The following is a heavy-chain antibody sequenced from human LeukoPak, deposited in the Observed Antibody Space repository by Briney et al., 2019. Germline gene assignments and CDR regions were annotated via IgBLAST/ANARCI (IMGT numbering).Heavy chain of an antibody. V-gene: IGHV3-23*01. CDR1: GFTFSSYA. J-gene: IGHJ6*03. D-gene: IGHD5-24*01. CDR3: AKGTKRWLQSYYYYYMDV. CDR2: ISGSGGST. Sequence: GGSLRLFCAASGFTFSSYAMSWVRQAPGKGLEWVSAISGSGGSTYYADSVKGRFTISRDNSKNTLYLQMNSLRAEDTAVYYCAKGTKRWLQSYYYYYMDVWGKGTTVTVSS.